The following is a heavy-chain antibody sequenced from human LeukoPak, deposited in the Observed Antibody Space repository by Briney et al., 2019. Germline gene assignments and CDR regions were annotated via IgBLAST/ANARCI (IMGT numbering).Heavy chain of an antibody. V-gene: IGHV4-59*01. CDR1: GGSISTYY. Sequence: PSDTLSLTCTVSGGSISTYYWSWIRRPPGKGLEWIGYIYYSGSAKYNPSLKSRVTISVDTSKNQFSLKLSSVTAADTAVYYCARSYGSGNYFDYWGQGTLVTVSS. CDR2: IYYSGSA. J-gene: IGHJ4*02. D-gene: IGHD3-10*01. CDR3: ARSYGSGNYFDY.